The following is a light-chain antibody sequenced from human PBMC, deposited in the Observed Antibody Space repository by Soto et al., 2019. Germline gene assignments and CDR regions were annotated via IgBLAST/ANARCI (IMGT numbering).Light chain of an antibody. CDR2: DAS. CDR1: QDISNY. V-gene: IGKV1-33*01. J-gene: IGKJ5*01. Sequence: DIQMTQSPSSLSASVGDRVTITCQASQDISNYLNWYQQKPGKAPKLLIHDASNLETRVPSWVIGSGSGTDFTVTTSSLPPADIATYYWPQYDNLPLAFGKGTRLEIK. CDR3: PQYDNLPLA.